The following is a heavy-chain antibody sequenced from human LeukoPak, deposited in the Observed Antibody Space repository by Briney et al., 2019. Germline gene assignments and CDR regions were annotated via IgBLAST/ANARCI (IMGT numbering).Heavy chain of an antibody. V-gene: IGHV3-30*04. Sequence: GGSLRLSCTVSGFTFSRYAMHWVRQAPGKGLEWVAVISTDGRDKYSADPVEGRFTISRDNAKNLLYLQMNSLRAEDTAVYYCAREKLDTRGYVDYWGQGTLVTVSS. CDR1: GFTFSRYA. CDR2: ISTDGRDK. J-gene: IGHJ4*02. CDR3: AREKLDTRGYVDY. D-gene: IGHD3-22*01.